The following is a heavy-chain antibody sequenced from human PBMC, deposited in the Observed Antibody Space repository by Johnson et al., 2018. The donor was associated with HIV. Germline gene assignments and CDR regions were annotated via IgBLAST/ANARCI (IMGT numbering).Heavy chain of an antibody. J-gene: IGHJ3*01. CDR2: ISWNSGSI. V-gene: IGHV3-9*01. CDR1: GFTFDDYA. Sequence: VQLVESGGGLVQPGRSLRLSCAASGFTFDDYAMHWVRQAPGKGLEWVSGISWNSGSIDYADSVKGRFTISRDNAKNSLYLQMNSLRAEDTTVYFCAIMSAPEDADGFDFWGQGTMVTVPS. D-gene: IGHD1-14*01. CDR3: AIMSAPEDADGFDF.